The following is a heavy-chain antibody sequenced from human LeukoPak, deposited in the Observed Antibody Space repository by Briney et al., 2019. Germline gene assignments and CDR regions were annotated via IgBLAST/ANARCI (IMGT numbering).Heavy chain of an antibody. CDR1: GYTFSDYT. Sequence: GASVKVSCKTSGYTFSDYTINWVRQAPGQGLEWMGWINPNSGGTNYAQKFQGRVTMTRDTSISTAYMELSRLRSDDTAVYYCAIEGYCSSTSCYGDLDYWGQGTLVTVSS. CDR2: INPNSGGT. D-gene: IGHD2-2*01. V-gene: IGHV1-2*02. J-gene: IGHJ4*02. CDR3: AIEGYCSSTSCYGDLDY.